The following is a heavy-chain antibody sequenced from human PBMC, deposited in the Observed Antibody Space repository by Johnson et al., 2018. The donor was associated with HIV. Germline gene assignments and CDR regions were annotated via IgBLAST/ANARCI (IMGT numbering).Heavy chain of an antibody. J-gene: IGHJ3*02. CDR3: ASSPMRYSSSAYAFDI. Sequence: QVQLVESGGGVVQPGRSLRLSCAASGFPFSNYGMHWVRQAPGKGLEWVAVISYDGSNKYYADSVKGRFTISRDNSKNTLYLQMNSLRAEDTAVYYCASSPMRYSSSAYAFDIWGQGTMVTVSS. V-gene: IGHV3-30*03. CDR2: ISYDGSNK. CDR1: GFPFSNYG. D-gene: IGHD6-6*01.